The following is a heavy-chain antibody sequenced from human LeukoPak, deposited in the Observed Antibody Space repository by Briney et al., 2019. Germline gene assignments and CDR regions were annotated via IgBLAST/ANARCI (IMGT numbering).Heavy chain of an antibody. D-gene: IGHD6-6*01. J-gene: IGHJ6*03. CDR3: ARDDGGSSSSRYYYYMDV. CDR1: GGSISSSSYY. CDR2: IYHSGST. Sequence: SETLSLTCTVSGGSISSSSYYWGWIRQPPGKGLEWIGSIYHSGSTYYNPSLKSRVTISVDTSKNQFSLKLSSVTAADTAVYYCARDDGGSSSSRYYYYMDVWGKGTTVTVPS. V-gene: IGHV4-39*07.